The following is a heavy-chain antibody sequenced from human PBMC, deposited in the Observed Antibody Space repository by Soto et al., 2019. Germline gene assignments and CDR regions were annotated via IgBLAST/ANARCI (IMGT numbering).Heavy chain of an antibody. CDR2: IIPIFGTA. Sequence: QVQLVQSGAEVKKPGSSVKVSCKASGGTFSNYAITWVRQAPGQGLEWLGRIIPIFGTANYAQKFNGRVTITVNEPKTTANMELSSRLSDDTAVYYWAKDGGREGYIGDEFGPWGQGTL. CDR1: GGTFSNYA. CDR3: AKDGGREGYIGDEFGP. V-gene: IGHV1-69*15. J-gene: IGHJ5*02. D-gene: IGHD3-16*01.